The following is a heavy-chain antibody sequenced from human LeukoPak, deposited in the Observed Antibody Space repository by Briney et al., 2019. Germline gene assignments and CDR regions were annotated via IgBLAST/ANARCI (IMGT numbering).Heavy chain of an antibody. CDR2: IYTSGST. CDR3: ARVAVRGVLRASDI. V-gene: IGHV4-4*07. J-gene: IGHJ3*02. D-gene: IGHD3-10*01. CDR1: GGSISSYY. Sequence: SETLSLTCTVSGGSISSYYWSWIRQPAGKGLEWIGRIYTSGSTNYNPSLKSRVTMSVDTSKNQFSLKLSSVTAADTAVYYCARVAVRGVLRASDIWGQGTMVTVSS.